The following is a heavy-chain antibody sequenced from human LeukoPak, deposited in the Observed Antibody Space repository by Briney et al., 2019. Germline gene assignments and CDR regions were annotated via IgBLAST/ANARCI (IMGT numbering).Heavy chain of an antibody. CDR3: ARDKTTGDSWFDP. D-gene: IGHD1-1*01. CDR2: IKQDGSEK. CDR1: GFTFSSYA. Sequence: GGSLRLSCAASGFTFSSYAMSWVRQAPGKGLEWVANIKQDGSEKYYVDSVKGRFTISRDNAKNSLYLQMNSLRAEDTAVYYCARDKTTGDSWFDPWGQGTLVTVSS. J-gene: IGHJ5*02. V-gene: IGHV3-7*01.